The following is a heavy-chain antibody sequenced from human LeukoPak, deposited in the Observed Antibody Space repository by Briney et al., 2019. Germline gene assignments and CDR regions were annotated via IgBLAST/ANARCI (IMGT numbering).Heavy chain of an antibody. J-gene: IGHJ4*02. CDR1: GGSISTYY. CDR2: IYYSGNT. Sequence: SETLSLTCTVSGGSISTYYWSWIRQPPGKRLEWIGYIYYSGNTNYNPSLRSRVTISVDTSKNHFCLNLSSVTSADTAVYYCARVRQTPYGDYGYFDCWGQGTLVTVSS. V-gene: IGHV4-59*01. CDR3: ARVRQTPYGDYGYFDC. D-gene: IGHD4-17*01.